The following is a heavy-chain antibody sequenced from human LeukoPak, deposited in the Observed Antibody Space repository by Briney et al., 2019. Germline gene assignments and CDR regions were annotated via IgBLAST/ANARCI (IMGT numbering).Heavy chain of an antibody. V-gene: IGHV4-59*01. Sequence: SETLPLTCTVSGGSISSYYWSWIRQPPGKGLEWIGYIYYSGSTNYNPSLKSRVTISVDTSKNQFSLKLSSVTAADTAVYYCAVRRRGSYTFDYWGQGTLVTVSS. D-gene: IGHD1-26*01. CDR1: GGSISSYY. J-gene: IGHJ4*02. CDR3: AVRRRGSYTFDY. CDR2: IYYSGST.